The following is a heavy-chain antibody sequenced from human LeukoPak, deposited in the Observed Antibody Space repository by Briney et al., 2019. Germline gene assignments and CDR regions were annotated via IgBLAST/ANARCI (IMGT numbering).Heavy chain of an antibody. CDR1: GFTFSSSA. CDR2: ISHDGSNK. J-gene: IGHJ3*02. CDR3: ARDRTLYYYDSSGYYYPDAFDI. Sequence: GGSLRLSCAASGFTFSSSAMHWVRQAPGKGLEWVAVISHDGSNKHYADSVKGRFTISRDNSKNTLYLQMNSLRAEDTAVYYCARDRTLYYYDSSGYYYPDAFDIWGQGTMVTVSS. D-gene: IGHD3-22*01. V-gene: IGHV3-30*04.